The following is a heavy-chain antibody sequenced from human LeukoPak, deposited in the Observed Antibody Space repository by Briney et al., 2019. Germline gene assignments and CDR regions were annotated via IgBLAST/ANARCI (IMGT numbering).Heavy chain of an antibody. J-gene: IGHJ5*02. V-gene: IGHV4-61*02. CDR2: IYTSGST. D-gene: IGHD3-22*01. CDR3: AREPDQYYYDSSGHFSYNWFDP. CDR1: GGSISSGSYY. Sequence: PSETLSLTCTVSGGSISSGSYYWSWIRQPAGKGLEWIGRIYTSGSTNYNPSLKSRVTISVDTSKNQFSLKLSSVTAADTAVYYCAREPDQYYYDSSGHFSYNWFDPWGQGTLVTVSS.